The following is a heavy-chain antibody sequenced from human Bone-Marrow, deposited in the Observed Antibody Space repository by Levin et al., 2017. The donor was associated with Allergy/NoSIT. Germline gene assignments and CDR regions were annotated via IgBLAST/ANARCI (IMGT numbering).Heavy chain of an antibody. J-gene: IGHJ6*02. D-gene: IGHD6-19*01. CDR1: GFTFSSYA. CDR2: ISYDGSNK. CDR3: ARGLTSSLIAVAPRSYYDYGMDV. V-gene: IGHV3-30*04. Sequence: GESLKISCAASGFTFSSYAMHWVRQAPGKGLEWVAVISYDGSNKYYADSVKGRFTISRDNSKNTLYLQMNSLRAEDTAVYYCARGLTSSLIAVAPRSYYDYGMDVWGQGTTVTVSS.